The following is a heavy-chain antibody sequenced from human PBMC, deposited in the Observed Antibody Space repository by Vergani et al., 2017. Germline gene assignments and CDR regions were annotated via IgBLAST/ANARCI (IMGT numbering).Heavy chain of an antibody. J-gene: IGHJ4*02. V-gene: IGHV1-69*18. CDR2: VIPIFGTA. D-gene: IGHD2-15*01. CDR3: AFVVVAATPVLSFDY. Sequence: QVQLVQSGAEVKKPGSSVKVSCKASGGTFSSYAISWVRQAPGQGLEWMGRVIPIFGTANYAQKFQGRVTITADESKSTAYMELSSLRSEDTAVYYWAFVVVAATPVLSFDYWGQGTLVTVSS. CDR1: GGTFSSYA.